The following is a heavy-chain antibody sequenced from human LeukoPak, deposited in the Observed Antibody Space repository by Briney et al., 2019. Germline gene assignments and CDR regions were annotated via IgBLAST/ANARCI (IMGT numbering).Heavy chain of an antibody. CDR3: AKDTVTTYYYYYGMDV. V-gene: IGHV3-30*02. CDR2: IWYDGSNK. CDR1: GFTFSSYG. D-gene: IGHD4-17*01. J-gene: IGHJ6*02. Sequence: GGSLRLSCAASGFTFSSYGMHWVRQAPGKGLEWVAVIWYDGSNKYYADSVKGRFTISRDNSKNTLYLQMNSLRAEDTAVYYCAKDTVTTYYYYYGMDVWGQGTTVTVSS.